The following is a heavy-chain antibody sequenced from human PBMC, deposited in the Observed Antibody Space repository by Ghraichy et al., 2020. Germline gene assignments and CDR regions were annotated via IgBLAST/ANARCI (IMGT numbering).Heavy chain of an antibody. Sequence: SLNISCAASGFTFDDYAMHWVRQAPGKGLEWVSGISWNSDNMDYADSVKGRFTIFRDTAKNSLYLQMHSLRVEDTAFYYCAKSRYMYSFENSFDFWGQGTLVSVSS. CDR1: GFTFDDYA. V-gene: IGHV3-9*01. D-gene: IGHD1-14*01. J-gene: IGHJ4*02. CDR3: AKSRYMYSFENSFDF. CDR2: ISWNSDNM.